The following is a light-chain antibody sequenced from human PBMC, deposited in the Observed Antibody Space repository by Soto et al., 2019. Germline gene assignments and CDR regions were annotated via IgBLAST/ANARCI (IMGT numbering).Light chain of an antibody. CDR3: QQYHSWT. CDR2: TAS. CDR1: QSISSW. J-gene: IGKJ1*01. Sequence: DLQMTQSPSTLAASVGDRVTITCRASQSISSWMAWYQQKPGKAPKLLIYTASSLQSGVPSRFSGSGSGTEFTLTISSLQPDDFATYYCQQYHSWTFGQGTKVEIK. V-gene: IGKV1-5*03.